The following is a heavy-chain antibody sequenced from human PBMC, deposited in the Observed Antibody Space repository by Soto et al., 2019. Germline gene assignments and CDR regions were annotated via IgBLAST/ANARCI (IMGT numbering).Heavy chain of an antibody. V-gene: IGHV4-34*01. CDR1: GGSFIGYY. Sequence: SETLSLTCAVYGGSFIGYYWSWIRQPPGKGLEWIGEINHSGSTNYNPSLKSRVTISVDTSKNQFSLKLSSVTAADTAVYYCARAGYSSSWNNWFDPWGQGTLVTVSS. D-gene: IGHD6-13*01. CDR3: ARAGYSSSWNNWFDP. CDR2: INHSGST. J-gene: IGHJ5*02.